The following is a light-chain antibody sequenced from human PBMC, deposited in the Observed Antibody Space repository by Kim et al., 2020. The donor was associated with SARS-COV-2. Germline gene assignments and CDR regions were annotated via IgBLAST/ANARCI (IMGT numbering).Light chain of an antibody. V-gene: IGKV4-1*01. J-gene: IGKJ1*01. CDR1: QSVLYSSNSKNY. Sequence: DIVMTQSPDSLAVSLGERATINCRSSQSVLYSSNSKNYLAWYQQKPGQPPKLLLYWASTRESGVPDRFSGSGSGTDLTLTISSLQTEDVAVYYCQQFHTNPPTFGQGTKVDIK. CDR2: WAS. CDR3: QQFHTNPPT.